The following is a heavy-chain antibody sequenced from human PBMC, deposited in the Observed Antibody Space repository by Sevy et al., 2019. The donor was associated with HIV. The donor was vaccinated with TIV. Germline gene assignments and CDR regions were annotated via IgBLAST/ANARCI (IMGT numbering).Heavy chain of an antibody. CDR2: ISSNGGST. D-gene: IGHD5-12*01. J-gene: IGHJ6*03. CDR1: GFTFSSYA. Sequence: GGSLRLSCSASGFTFSSYAMHWVRQAPGKGLEYVSAISSNGGSTYYADSVKGRFTISRDNSKNTLYLQMSSLRAEDXXXXXXXXXXXXXXXXXXXXXVAHMDVWGKGTTVTVSS. V-gene: IGHV3-64D*06. CDR3: XXXXXXXXXXXXXXXVAHMDV.